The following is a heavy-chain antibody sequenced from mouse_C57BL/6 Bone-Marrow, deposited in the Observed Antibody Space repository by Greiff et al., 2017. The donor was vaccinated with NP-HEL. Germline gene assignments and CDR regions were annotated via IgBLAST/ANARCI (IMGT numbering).Heavy chain of an antibody. CDR1: GFNITDYY. V-gene: IGHV14-2*01. D-gene: IGHD6-1*01. Sequence: VHVKQSGAELVKPGASVKLSCTASGFNITDYYMHWVKQRTEQGLEWIGRIDPEDGETKYAPKFQGQATITADSSSNPAYLQLSSLTSEDTAVYYCARQSRYFDVWGTGTTVTVSS. CDR2: IDPEDGET. CDR3: ARQSRYFDV. J-gene: IGHJ1*03.